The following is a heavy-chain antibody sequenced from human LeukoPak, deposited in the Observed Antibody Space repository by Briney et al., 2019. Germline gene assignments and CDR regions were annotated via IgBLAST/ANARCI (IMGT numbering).Heavy chain of an antibody. D-gene: IGHD3-10*01. J-gene: IGHJ4*02. Sequence: GGSLRLSCAASGFTFSTYWMTWVRQAPGKGLEWVANIKQDGGETYYVDSVKGRFTISRDNAKNSLYLQMNSLRAEDTALYYCARLRGGAYWGQGTLVTISS. CDR1: GFTFSTYW. CDR2: IKQDGGET. CDR3: ARLRGGAY. V-gene: IGHV3-7*01.